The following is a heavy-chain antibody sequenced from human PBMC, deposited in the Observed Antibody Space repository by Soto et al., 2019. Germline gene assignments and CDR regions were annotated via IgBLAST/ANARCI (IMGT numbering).Heavy chain of an antibody. Sequence: LRLSFAASVFTFSSYSMNWVRQAPGKGLEWVSSISSSSSYIYYADSVKGRFTTSRDNAENSLYLQMNSLRAEDTAVYYCARDRTTHYYYGMDVWGQGTKLTV. CDR3: ARDRTTHYYYGMDV. CDR1: VFTFSSYS. CDR2: ISSSSSYI. D-gene: IGHD4-17*01. J-gene: IGHJ6*02. V-gene: IGHV3-21*01.